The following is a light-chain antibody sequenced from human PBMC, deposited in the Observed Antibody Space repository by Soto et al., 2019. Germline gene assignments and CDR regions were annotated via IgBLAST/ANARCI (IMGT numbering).Light chain of an antibody. CDR3: QSYDSSLSGWV. Sequence: QPVLTQPPSVSGAPGQRVTISCTGNSSNIGAGYDVHWYGQLPGTAPKLLIYGNSNRPSGVPDRFSGSKSGTSASLAITGLQAEHEADYYCQSYDSSLSGWVFGGGAKLTVL. CDR2: GNS. CDR1: SSNIGAGYD. V-gene: IGLV1-40*01. J-gene: IGLJ3*02.